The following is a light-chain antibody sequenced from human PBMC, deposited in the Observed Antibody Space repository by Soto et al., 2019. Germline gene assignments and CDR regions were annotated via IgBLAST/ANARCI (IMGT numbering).Light chain of an antibody. V-gene: IGKV3-20*01. Sequence: EIVLTQSPGTLPSSPGERATLSCRASQSVSSNYLAWYQQRPGQSPRLLIYGASSRAIGIPDRFSGSGSGTDFTLTISRLEPEDFAVYYCQQYDTSPGTFGQGTKVDIK. CDR1: QSVSSNY. CDR2: GAS. J-gene: IGKJ1*01. CDR3: QQYDTSPGT.